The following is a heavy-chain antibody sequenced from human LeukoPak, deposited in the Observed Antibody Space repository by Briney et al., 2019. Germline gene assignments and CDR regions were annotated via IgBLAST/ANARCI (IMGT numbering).Heavy chain of an antibody. J-gene: IGHJ4*02. CDR1: GCSFTAYY. CDR2: INTNTGNP. Sequence: ASVKVSCKASGCSFTAYYMHWVRQAPGQGLEWMGWINTNTGNPTYAQGFTGRFVFSLDTSVSTAYLQISSLKAEDTAVYYCARDSDYGGNSALDYWGQGTLVPSPQ. CDR3: ARDSDYGGNSALDY. V-gene: IGHV7-4-1*02. D-gene: IGHD4-23*01.